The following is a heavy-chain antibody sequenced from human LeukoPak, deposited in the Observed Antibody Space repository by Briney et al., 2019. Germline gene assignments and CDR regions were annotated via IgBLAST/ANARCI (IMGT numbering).Heavy chain of an antibody. CDR2: TYYRSKWYN. J-gene: IGHJ4*02. D-gene: IGHD6-19*01. V-gene: IGHV6-1*01. Sequence: SQTLSLTCVVSGDSVSSKNGAWNWIRQSPSRGLERLGRTYYRSKWYNDYAESMEGRMTISQDTSKNQYSLHLNSVTPDDTAVYYCARDFGTTGWHTFDYWGQGTLVTVSS. CDR1: GDSVSSKNGA. CDR3: ARDFGTTGWHTFDY.